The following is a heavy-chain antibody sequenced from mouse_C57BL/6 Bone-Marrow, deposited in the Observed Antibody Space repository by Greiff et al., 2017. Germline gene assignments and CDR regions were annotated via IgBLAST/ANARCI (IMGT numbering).Heavy chain of an antibody. CDR2: ISYDGSN. CDR1: GYSITSGYY. Sequence: EVKLQESGPGLVKPSQSLSLTCSVTGYSITSGYYWNWIRQFPGNKLEWMGYISYDGSNNYNPSLKNRISITRDTSKNQFFLKLNSVTTEDTATYYCARDGYYYGSSLYFDYWGQGTTLTVSS. V-gene: IGHV3-6*01. CDR3: ARDGYYYGSSLYFDY. J-gene: IGHJ2*01. D-gene: IGHD1-1*01.